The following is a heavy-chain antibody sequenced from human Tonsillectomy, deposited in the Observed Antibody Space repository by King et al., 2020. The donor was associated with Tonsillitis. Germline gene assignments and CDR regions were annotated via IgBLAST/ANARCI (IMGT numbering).Heavy chain of an antibody. D-gene: IGHD3-10*01. CDR3: AKIGTAYGAFDI. Sequence: QLVQSGAEVKKPGASVKVSCKASGYTFTGYHMHWVRQARGQGLEWMGWISPNSGGTKYAQMFQGRVTMTRDTSITTAYMELRGLRSDDTAVYYCAKIGTAYGAFDIWGQGTMVTVSS. CDR1: GYTFTGYH. J-gene: IGHJ3*02. V-gene: IGHV1-2*02. CDR2: ISPNSGGT.